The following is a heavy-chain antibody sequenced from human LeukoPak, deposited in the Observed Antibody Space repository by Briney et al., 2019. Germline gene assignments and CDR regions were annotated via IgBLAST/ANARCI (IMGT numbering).Heavy chain of an antibody. CDR1: GGSISSSNW. D-gene: IGHD2-2*01. V-gene: IGHV4-4*02. CDR2: IYHSGRT. CDR3: ARVSQLARAKYFQH. Sequence: PSETLSLTCAVSGGSISSSNWWSWVRQPPGKGLEWIGEIYHSGRTNYNPSLKSRVTISVDKSKNQFSLKLSSVTAADTAVYYCARVSQLARAKYFQHWGQGTLVTVSS. J-gene: IGHJ1*01.